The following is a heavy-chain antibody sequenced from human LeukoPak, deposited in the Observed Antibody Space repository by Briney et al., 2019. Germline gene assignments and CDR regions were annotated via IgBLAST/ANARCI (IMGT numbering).Heavy chain of an antibody. CDR2: IYSGGST. V-gene: IGHV3-66*01. J-gene: IGHJ4*02. CDR1: GFTVSSNC. CDR3: ARTIVELGKSDFFDY. D-gene: IGHD2/OR15-2a*01. Sequence: QPGGSLRLSCAASGFTVSSNCMSWVRQAPGKGLEWVSVIYSGGSTYYADSVKGRFTISRDNSKNTLYLQMNNLRAEDTAVYYCARTIVELGKSDFFDYWGQGTLVTVSS.